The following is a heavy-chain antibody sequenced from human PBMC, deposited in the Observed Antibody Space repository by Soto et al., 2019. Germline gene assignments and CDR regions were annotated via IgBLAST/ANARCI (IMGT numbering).Heavy chain of an antibody. Sequence: SETLSLTCAVYGGSFSGYYWSWIRQPPGKGLEWIGEINHSGSTNYNPSLKSRVTISVDTSKNQFSLTLSSVTAADTAVYYCARAPSDLIKQQMVNWFDVCGQGTLVT. J-gene: IGHJ5*02. CDR3: ARAPSDLIKQQMVNWFDV. V-gene: IGHV4-34*01. CDR2: INHSGST. CDR1: GGSFSGYY. D-gene: IGHD6-13*01.